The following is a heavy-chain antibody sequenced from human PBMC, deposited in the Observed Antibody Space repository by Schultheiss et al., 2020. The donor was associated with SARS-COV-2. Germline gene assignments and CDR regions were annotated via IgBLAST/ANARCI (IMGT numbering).Heavy chain of an antibody. CDR2: IIPNSGST. J-gene: IGHJ5*02. D-gene: IGHD5-12*01. CDR3: ARNPRDTGYFDP. Sequence: ASVKVSCKASGGTFSSYAISWVRQAPGQGLEWMGGIIPNSGSTGYAQKFRGRVTMTRSTSISTAYLELSSLRSDDTAVYYCARNPRDTGYFDPWGQGTLVTVSS. V-gene: IGHV1-8*02. CDR1: GGTFSSYA.